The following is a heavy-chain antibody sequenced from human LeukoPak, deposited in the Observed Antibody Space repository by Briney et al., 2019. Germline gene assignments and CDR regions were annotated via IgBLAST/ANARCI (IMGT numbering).Heavy chain of an antibody. V-gene: IGHV1-46*01. CDR1: GYTFSSYH. Sequence: GASVKVSCKASGYTFSSYHIHWVRQAPGQGLEWMGIINPSGGSTSYAQKFQGRVTITADKSTSTAYMELSSLRSEDTAVYYCAETHGVPWGQGTLVTVSS. CDR2: INPSGGST. J-gene: IGHJ4*02. D-gene: IGHD2-8*01. CDR3: AETHGVP.